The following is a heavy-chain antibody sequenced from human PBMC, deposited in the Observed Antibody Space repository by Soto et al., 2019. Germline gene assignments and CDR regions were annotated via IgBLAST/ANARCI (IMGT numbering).Heavy chain of an antibody. CDR1: GGSFSGYY. D-gene: IGHD2-21*02. V-gene: IGHV4-34*01. CDR3: ARVIAGGNSYLDY. CDR2: INHSGST. J-gene: IGHJ4*02. Sequence: QVQLQQWGAGLLKPSETLSLTCAVYGGSFSGYYWSWIRQPPGKGLEWIGEINHSGSTNYNLSLKSRVTISVDTSKNQFSLKLSSVTAADTAVYYCARVIAGGNSYLDYWGQGTLVTVSS.